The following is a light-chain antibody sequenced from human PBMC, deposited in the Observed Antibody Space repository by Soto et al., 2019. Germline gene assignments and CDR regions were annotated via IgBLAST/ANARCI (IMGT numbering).Light chain of an antibody. CDR2: EVS. V-gene: IGLV2-14*01. J-gene: IGLJ3*02. Sequence: QSALTQPASVSGSPGQSITISCTGTSSDVGGYKYVSWYQQHPDKAPKLMIYEVSRRPSGVSNRFSGSKSANTASLTISGLQAEDEADYYCTSHTASSTWVFGGGTKLTVL. CDR3: TSHTASSTWV. CDR1: SSDVGGYKY.